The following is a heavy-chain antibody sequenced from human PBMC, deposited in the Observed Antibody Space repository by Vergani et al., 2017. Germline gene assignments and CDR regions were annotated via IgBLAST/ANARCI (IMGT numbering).Heavy chain of an antibody. Sequence: QVQLPESGPGLVKPSETLSLTCTVSGGSVNSGSYYWSWIRQPAGKGLEWIAYIYYSGSTNYNPSLKSRVTISIDTSKNQFSLKLSSVTAADTAVYYCARTGYYYYMDVWGKGP. J-gene: IGHJ6*03. CDR1: GGSVNSGSYY. CDR3: ARTGYYYYMDV. V-gene: IGHV4-61*10. CDR2: IYYSGST.